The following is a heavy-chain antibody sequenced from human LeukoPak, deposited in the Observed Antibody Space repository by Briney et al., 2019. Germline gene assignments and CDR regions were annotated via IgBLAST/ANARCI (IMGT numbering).Heavy chain of an antibody. V-gene: IGHV4-39*01. J-gene: IGHJ5*02. Sequence: PSGTLSLTCTVSGGSISSNNYSWGWIRQPPGKGLEWIGSMSCSGSTYYNPSLKSRVTISVDTSKNQFSLRLSSVTAADTAVYYCARHYYSDYLNYFDPWGQGTLVTVSS. CDR1: GGSISSNNYS. CDR3: ARHYYSDYLNYFDP. D-gene: IGHD3-22*01. CDR2: MSCSGST.